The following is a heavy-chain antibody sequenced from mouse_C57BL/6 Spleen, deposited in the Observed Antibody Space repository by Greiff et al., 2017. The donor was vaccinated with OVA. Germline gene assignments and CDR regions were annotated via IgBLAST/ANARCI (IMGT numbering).Heavy chain of an antibody. J-gene: IGHJ1*03. D-gene: IGHD1-1*01. V-gene: IGHV5-12*01. Sequence: EVMLVESGGGLVQPGGSLKLSCAASGFTFSDYYMYWVRQTPEKRLEWVAYISNGGGSTYYPDTVKGRFTISRDKAKNTLYLQMSRLKSENTAMYYSARDAGYYYGSSPWYFDVWGTGTTVTVSS. CDR1: GFTFSDYY. CDR3: ARDAGYYYGSSPWYFDV. CDR2: ISNGGGST.